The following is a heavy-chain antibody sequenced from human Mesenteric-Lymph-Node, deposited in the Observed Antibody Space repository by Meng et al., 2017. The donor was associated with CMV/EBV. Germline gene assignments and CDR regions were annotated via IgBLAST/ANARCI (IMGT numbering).Heavy chain of an antibody. CDR1: YSFTGYY. J-gene: IGHJ5*02. V-gene: IGHV1-2*06. CDR2: INPNSGGT. Sequence: YSFTGYYMHWVRQDPGQGLEWMGRINPNSGGTNYAQKFQGRVTMTRDTSISTAYMELSRLRSDDTAVYYCARVVPVQLEGGENWFDPWGQGTLVTVSS. D-gene: IGHD1-1*01. CDR3: ARVVPVQLEGGENWFDP.